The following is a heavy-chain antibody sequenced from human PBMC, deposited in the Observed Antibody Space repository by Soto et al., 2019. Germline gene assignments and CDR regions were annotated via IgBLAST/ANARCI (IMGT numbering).Heavy chain of an antibody. V-gene: IGHV4-39*02. CDR3: ARAQYYSGSGNKYYFDY. Sequence: SETLCLTCTVSGGSISSNSYYWGWLRQPPGKGLEWIGSIYYSGSTYYNPSLKSRVTIARDTSTNHFSLTLSYLTAADMTLYYCARAQYYSGSGNKYYFDYWGQGTLVTVSS. CDR2: IYYSGST. J-gene: IGHJ4*02. D-gene: IGHD3-10*01. CDR1: GGSISSNSYY.